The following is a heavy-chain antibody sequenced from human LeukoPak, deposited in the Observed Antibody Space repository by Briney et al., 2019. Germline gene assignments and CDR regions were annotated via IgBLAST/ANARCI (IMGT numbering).Heavy chain of an antibody. CDR3: VTLTTAVTENAFDI. Sequence: GGSLRLSRAASGFTFSSYWVHWVRQVPGKGLVWVSRINRDGSSTAYADSVTGRFTISRDNAKHMVYMQMNSLRAEDTAVYYCVTLTTAVTENAFDIWGQGTMVSVSS. CDR1: GFTFSSYW. D-gene: IGHD4-23*01. V-gene: IGHV3-74*01. J-gene: IGHJ3*02. CDR2: INRDGSST.